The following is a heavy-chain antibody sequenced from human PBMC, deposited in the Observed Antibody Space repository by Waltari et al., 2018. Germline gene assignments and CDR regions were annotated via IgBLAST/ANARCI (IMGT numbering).Heavy chain of an antibody. D-gene: IGHD3-22*01. CDR1: GYTLTELS. CDR2: FDPEDGET. J-gene: IGHJ3*02. V-gene: IGHV1-24*01. CDR3: ATDLSDSSGYSDAFDI. Sequence: QVQLVQSGAEVKKPGASVKVSCKVSGYTLTELSMHWVRQPPGKGLEWMGGFDPEDGETIYAQKFQGRVTMTEDTSTDTAYMELSSLRSEDTAVYYCATDLSDSSGYSDAFDIWGQGTMVTVSS.